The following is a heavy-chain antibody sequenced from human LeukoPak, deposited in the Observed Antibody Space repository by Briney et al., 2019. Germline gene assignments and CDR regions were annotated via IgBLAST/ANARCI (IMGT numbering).Heavy chain of an antibody. V-gene: IGHV1-18*01. CDR2: ISAYNGNT. D-gene: IGHD1-26*01. J-gene: IGHJ4*02. Sequence: ASVKVSCKASGDTFTSYGISWVRQAPGQGLEWMGWISAYNGNTNYAQKLQGRVTMTTDTSTSTAYMELRSLRSDDTAVYYCARRGAGWELPHEDYWRQGTLVTVSS. CDR1: GDTFTSYG. CDR3: ARRGAGWELPHEDY.